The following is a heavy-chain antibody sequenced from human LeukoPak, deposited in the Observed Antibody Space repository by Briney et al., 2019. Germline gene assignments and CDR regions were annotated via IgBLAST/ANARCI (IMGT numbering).Heavy chain of an antibody. D-gene: IGHD3-3*01. CDR1: GFTVSSNY. CDR3: ARGVGLLGFLEWSPSPFDY. J-gene: IGHJ4*02. V-gene: IGHV3-66*01. Sequence: PGGSLRLSCAASGFTVSSNYMSWVRQAPGKGLEWVSVIYSGGSTYYADSVKGRFTISRDNSKNTLYLQMNSLRAEDTAVYYCARGVGLLGFLEWSPSPFDYWGQGTLVTVSS. CDR2: IYSGGST.